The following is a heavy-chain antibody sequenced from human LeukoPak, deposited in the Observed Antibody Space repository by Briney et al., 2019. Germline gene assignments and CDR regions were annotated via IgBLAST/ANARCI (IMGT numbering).Heavy chain of an antibody. Sequence: PGGSLRLSCAASGFTFSSFAMSWVRQAPGKGLKWVSTISGSGGSTYYADSVKGRFTISRDNSKNTLYLQMNRLRAEDTALYYCAKEKVVDLIRAFDLWGQGTMVTACS. CDR3: AKEKVVDLIRAFDL. CDR2: ISGSGGST. J-gene: IGHJ3*01. D-gene: IGHD2-15*01. V-gene: IGHV3-23*01. CDR1: GFTFSSFA.